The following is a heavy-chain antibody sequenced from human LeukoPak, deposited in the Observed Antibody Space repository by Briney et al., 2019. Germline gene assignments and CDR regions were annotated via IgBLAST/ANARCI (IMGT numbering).Heavy chain of an antibody. CDR3: ARDSGAGYHLFEY. CDR1: GYTFTGYY. D-gene: IGHD2-2*01. J-gene: IGHJ4*02. V-gene: IGHV1-2*02. CDR2: INPNSGGT. Sequence: GASVKVSCKASGYTFTGYYMHWVRQAPGQGLEWMGWINPNSGGTNYAQKFQGRVTMTRDTSINTAYLELSRLRSDDTAVYSCARDSGAGYHLFEYWGQGNLVTVSS.